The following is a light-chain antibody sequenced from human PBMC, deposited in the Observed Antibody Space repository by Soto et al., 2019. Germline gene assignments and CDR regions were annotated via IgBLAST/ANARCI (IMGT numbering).Light chain of an antibody. Sequence: EIVLTQSPVILSLSPGERATLSCRASQSVSSSYLAWYQQKPGQAPRLLIYGASSRATGIPDRFSGSGSGTDFTLNISRLEPEDFAVYYCQQYGSSPLTFGGGTKVEIK. CDR2: GAS. CDR1: QSVSSSY. J-gene: IGKJ4*01. CDR3: QQYGSSPLT. V-gene: IGKV3-20*01.